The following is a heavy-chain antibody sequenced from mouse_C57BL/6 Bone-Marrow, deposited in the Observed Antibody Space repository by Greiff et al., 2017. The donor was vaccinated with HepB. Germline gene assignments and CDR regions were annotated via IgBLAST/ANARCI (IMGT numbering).Heavy chain of an antibody. CDR3: ARDYGSSYGWYFDV. D-gene: IGHD1-1*01. CDR2: IYPRSGNT. CDR1: GYTFTSYG. Sequence: VQLQQSGAELARPGASVKLSCKASGYTFTSYGISWVKQSTGQGLEWIGEIYPRSGNTYYNEKFKGKATLTADKSSSTAYMELRSLTSEDSAVYYCARDYGSSYGWYFDVWGTGTTVTVSS. V-gene: IGHV1-81*01. J-gene: IGHJ1*03.